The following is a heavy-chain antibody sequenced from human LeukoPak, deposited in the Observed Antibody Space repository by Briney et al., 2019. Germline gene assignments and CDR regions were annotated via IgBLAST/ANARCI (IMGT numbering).Heavy chain of an antibody. J-gene: IGHJ4*02. V-gene: IGHV3-66*01. D-gene: IGHD5-12*01. CDR3: ARAPGKWLRSYYFDY. CDR1: GFTVSSNY. CDR2: IYSGGST. Sequence: GGSLRLSCAASGFTVSSNYMSWVRQAPGKGLEWVSVIYSGGSTYYADSVKGRFTISRDNSKNTLYLQMNSLRAEDTAVYYRARAPGKWLRSYYFDYWGQGTLVTVSS.